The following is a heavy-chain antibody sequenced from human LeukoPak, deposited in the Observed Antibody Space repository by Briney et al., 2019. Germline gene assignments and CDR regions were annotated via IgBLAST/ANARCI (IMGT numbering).Heavy chain of an antibody. Sequence: GGSLRLSCAASGFIFSNYGMSWVRQAPGKGLEWVSAIRGNAATTYYADSVKGRFTIFRDNSKNMLYLQMNSLRVEDTAVYYCAKDRCSNGIGCFYYYMDVWGKGTTVTVSS. J-gene: IGHJ6*03. CDR2: IRGNAATT. CDR3: AKDRCSNGIGCFYYYMDV. CDR1: GFIFSNYG. V-gene: IGHV3-23*01. D-gene: IGHD2-8*01.